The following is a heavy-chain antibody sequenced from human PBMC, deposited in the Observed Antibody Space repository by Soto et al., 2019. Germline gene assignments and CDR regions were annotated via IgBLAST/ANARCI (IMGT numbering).Heavy chain of an antibody. Sequence: EVQLLESGGGLVQPGGSLRLSCAVSGFRYSTYGVTWVRQAPGKGLEWVSGVSGGSGTTHYKDSVRGRFTVTGDNSKNTVYLEMNSLRLEDTPVYYCTRWNGYADYWGQGTLVTVSS. J-gene: IGHJ4*02. CDR2: VSGGSGTT. D-gene: IGHD1-1*01. CDR3: TRWNGYADY. V-gene: IGHV3-23*01. CDR1: GFRYSTYG.